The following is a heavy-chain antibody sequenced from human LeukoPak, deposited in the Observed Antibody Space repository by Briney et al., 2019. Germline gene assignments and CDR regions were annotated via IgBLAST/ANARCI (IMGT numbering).Heavy chain of an antibody. CDR1: GFTFSTYS. CDR2: ISSSNTYT. V-gene: IGHV3-21*01. J-gene: IGHJ4*02. Sequence: GGSLRLSCAASGFTFSTYSMTWVRQAPGKGLEWVSSISSSNTYTFYADSVKGRFTISRDNAKNSLFLQMNSLRADDTAVYYCARRLLGIFTFDYWGQGTLVTVSS. CDR3: ARRLLGIFTFDY. D-gene: IGHD7-27*01.